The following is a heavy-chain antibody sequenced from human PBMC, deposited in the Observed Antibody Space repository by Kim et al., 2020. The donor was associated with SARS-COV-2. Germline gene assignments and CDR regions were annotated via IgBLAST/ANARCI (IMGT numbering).Heavy chain of an antibody. CDR3: ARVRRAGYYYGMDV. CDR2: IGTAGDT. V-gene: IGHV3-13*04. D-gene: IGHD4-17*01. J-gene: IGHJ6*02. CDR1: GFTFSSYD. Sequence: GGSLRLSCAASGFTFSSYDMHWVRQATGKGLEWVSAIGTAGDTYYPGSVKGRFTISRENAKNSLYLQMNSLRAGDTAVYYCARVRRAGYYYGMDVWGQGTTVTVSS.